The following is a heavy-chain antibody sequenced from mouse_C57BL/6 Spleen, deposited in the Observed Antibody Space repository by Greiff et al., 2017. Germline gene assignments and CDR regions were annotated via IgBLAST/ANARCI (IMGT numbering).Heavy chain of an antibody. CDR3: ARRGDYGSLGD. CDR1: GYAFSSYW. Sequence: QVQLKESGAELVKPGASVKISCTASGYAFSSYWMNWVKQRPGKGLEWIGQIYPGDGDTNYNGKFKGKATLTADKSSSTAYMQLSSLTSEDSAVYFCARRGDYGSLGDWGQGTTRTVSS. J-gene: IGHJ2*01. CDR2: IYPGDGDT. V-gene: IGHV1-80*01. D-gene: IGHD2-4*01.